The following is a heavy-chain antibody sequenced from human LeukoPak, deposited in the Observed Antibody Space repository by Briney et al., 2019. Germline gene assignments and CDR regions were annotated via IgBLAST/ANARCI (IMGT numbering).Heavy chain of an antibody. Sequence: AGTSLRLSCEASGFIFSTYGMNWVRQAPGKGLEWVAIIWYDGSNEYYADSVKGRFSISRDNSKSTLYLEMNSLRADDTAIYYCASSTVTTRGVGDFDLWGHGTWVTVSS. D-gene: IGHD4-17*01. CDR3: ASSTVTTRGVGDFDL. CDR1: GFIFSTYG. CDR2: IWYDGSNE. V-gene: IGHV3-33*08. J-gene: IGHJ3*01.